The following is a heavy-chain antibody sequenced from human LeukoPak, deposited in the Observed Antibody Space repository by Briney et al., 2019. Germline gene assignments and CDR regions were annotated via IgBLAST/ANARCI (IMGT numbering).Heavy chain of an antibody. CDR2: IYYSGIT. Sequence: SETLSLTYTVSGGSISTYYWSWIRQPPGKGLEWLGYIYYSGITNYNPSLKSRLTISVDTSENQFSLKLSSVTAADTGVYYCAREDYDSSGSFDYWGQGTLVTVSS. D-gene: IGHD3-22*01. J-gene: IGHJ4*02. V-gene: IGHV4-59*01. CDR1: GGSISTYY. CDR3: AREDYDSSGSFDY.